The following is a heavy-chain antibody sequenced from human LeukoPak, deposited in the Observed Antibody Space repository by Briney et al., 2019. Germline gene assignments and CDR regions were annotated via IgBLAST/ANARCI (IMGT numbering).Heavy chain of an antibody. V-gene: IGHV3-30*18. Sequence: GRSLRLSCAASGFTFNNYVMHWVRQPPGKGLEWVALISYDGSNKYYADSVRGRFTISRDNSKNTLYLQMNSLRPEDTAVYYCAKDFEGFCGGDCYSMDFWGQGTLATVSS. D-gene: IGHD2-21*02. CDR1: GFTFNNYV. J-gene: IGHJ4*02. CDR3: AKDFEGFCGGDCYSMDF. CDR2: ISYDGSNK.